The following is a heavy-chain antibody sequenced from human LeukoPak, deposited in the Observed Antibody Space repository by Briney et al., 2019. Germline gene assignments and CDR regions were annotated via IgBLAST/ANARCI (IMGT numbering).Heavy chain of an antibody. Sequence: GGSLRLSCAASGFAFSNAWMSWVRQGPGKGLEWVGRIKSKTNGGTIDYAAPVKGRFTISRDNSKNALYLQMNSLRAEDTAVYYCAKTYYRYCSGGSCYSPFLVYWGQGTLVTVSS. J-gene: IGHJ4*02. CDR3: AKTYYRYCSGGSCYSPFLVY. V-gene: IGHV3-15*01. CDR1: GFAFSNAW. CDR2: IKSKTNGGTI. D-gene: IGHD2-15*01.